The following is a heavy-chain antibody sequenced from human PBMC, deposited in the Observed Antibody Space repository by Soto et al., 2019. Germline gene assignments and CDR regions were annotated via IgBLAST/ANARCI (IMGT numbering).Heavy chain of an antibody. Sequence: GGSLRLSCAASGFTFSSYSMNWVRQAPGKGLEWVSSISSSSSYIYYADSVKGRFTISRDNAKNSLYLQMNSLRAEATAVYYCARAIAAAAVDYWCQGTLVTVSS. CDR1: GFTFSSYS. D-gene: IGHD6-13*01. V-gene: IGHV3-21*01. J-gene: IGHJ4*02. CDR2: ISSSSSYI. CDR3: ARAIAAAAVDY.